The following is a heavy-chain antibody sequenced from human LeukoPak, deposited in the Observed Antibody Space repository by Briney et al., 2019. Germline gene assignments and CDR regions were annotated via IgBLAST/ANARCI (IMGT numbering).Heavy chain of an antibody. J-gene: IGHJ4*02. CDR3: ARVNCRSSSCYLASYFFDF. Sequence: GRCLRLSCAASGFTFSKYGMHWVRQAPGKGLEGGAVIWYDGNNKDCADSVKGRFSISRDNSKNTLSLQMNSLRVEDTAMYYCARVNCRSSSCYLASYFFDFWGQGTLVTVSS. CDR1: GFTFSKYG. V-gene: IGHV3-33*01. D-gene: IGHD2-2*01. CDR2: IWYDGNNK.